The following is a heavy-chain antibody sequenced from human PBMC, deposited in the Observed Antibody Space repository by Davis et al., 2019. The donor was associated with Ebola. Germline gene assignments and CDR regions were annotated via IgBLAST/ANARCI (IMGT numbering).Heavy chain of an antibody. V-gene: IGHV4-59*12. Sequence: PSETLSLTCTVSGGSISSYYWSWIRQPPGKGLEWIGYIYYSGSTNYNPSLKSRVTISVDTSKNQFSLKLSSVTAADTAVYYCARGGASWAFDIWGQGTMVTVSS. D-gene: IGHD3-10*01. CDR2: IYYSGST. CDR1: GGSISSYY. J-gene: IGHJ3*02. CDR3: ARGGASWAFDI.